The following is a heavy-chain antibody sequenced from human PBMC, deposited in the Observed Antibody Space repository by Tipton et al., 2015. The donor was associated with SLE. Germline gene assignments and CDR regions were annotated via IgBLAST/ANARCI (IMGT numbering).Heavy chain of an antibody. CDR1: GGSISSSYW. CDR3: ARVPHYDFWSGYSRGDWCDP. J-gene: IGHJ5*02. CDR2: IYYSGST. D-gene: IGHD3-3*01. V-gene: IGHV4-4*02. Sequence: TLSLTCAVSGGSISSSYWWSWVRQPPGKGLEWIGSIYYSGSTYYNPSLKSRVTISVDTSKNQFSLKLSSVTAADTAVYYCARVPHYDFWSGYSRGDWCDPWGQGPLVTVSS.